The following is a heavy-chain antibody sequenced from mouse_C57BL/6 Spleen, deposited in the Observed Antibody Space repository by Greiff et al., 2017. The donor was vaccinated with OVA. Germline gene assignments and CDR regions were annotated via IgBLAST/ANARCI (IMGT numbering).Heavy chain of an antibody. CDR2: IDPSDSYT. CDR3: ARYYYDYEYAMDY. Sequence: QVQLQQSGAELVKPGASVKLSCKASGYTFTSYWMQWVKQRPGQGLEWIGEIDPSDSYTNYNQKFKGKATLTVDTSSSTAYMQLSSLTSEDSAVYYCARYYYDYEYAMDYWGQGTTVTVSS. CDR1: GYTFTSYW. V-gene: IGHV1-50*01. D-gene: IGHD2-4*01. J-gene: IGHJ4*01.